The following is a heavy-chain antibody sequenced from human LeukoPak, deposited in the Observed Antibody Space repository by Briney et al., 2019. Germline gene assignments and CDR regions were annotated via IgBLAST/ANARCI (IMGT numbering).Heavy chain of an antibody. J-gene: IGHJ4*02. CDR3: ARGIFYYYGSSGYYHFDY. Sequence: SETLSLTCTVSGGSVSSGSYYWSWIRQPPGKTLEWIGHIYYSGGTNYNPSLKSRVTISVDPSRNQFSLKLTSVTGADTAVYYCARGIFYYYGSSGYYHFDYWGQGTLVTVSS. D-gene: IGHD3-22*01. V-gene: IGHV4-61*01. CDR1: GGSVSSGSYY. CDR2: IYYSGGT.